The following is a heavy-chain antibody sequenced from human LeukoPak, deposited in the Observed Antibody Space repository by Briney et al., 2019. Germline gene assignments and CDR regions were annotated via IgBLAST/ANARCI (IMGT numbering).Heavy chain of an antibody. V-gene: IGHV3-30*18. CDR1: GFTFSSYG. CDR2: ISYDGSNK. J-gene: IGHJ3*02. CDR3: AKDPWTRTRGAFDI. D-gene: IGHD1/OR15-1a*01. Sequence: GGSLRLSCAASGFTFSSYGMYWVRQAPGKGLEWVALISYDGSNKYYADSVMGRFTISRDNSKNTLYLQMNSLRAEDTAVYYCAKDPWTRTRGAFDIWGQGTMVTVSS.